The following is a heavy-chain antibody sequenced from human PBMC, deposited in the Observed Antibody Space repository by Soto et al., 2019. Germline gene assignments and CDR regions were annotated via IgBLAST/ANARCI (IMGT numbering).Heavy chain of an antibody. CDR1: GGSISSSNW. J-gene: IGHJ4*02. CDR3: ARSNPSHRGETRMASDY. Sequence: LSLTCAVSGGSISSSNWWSWVRQPPGKGLEWIGEIYHSGSTNYNPSLKSRVTISVDKSKNQFSLKLSSVTAADTAVYYCARSNPSHRGETRMASDYWGQGTLVTVSS. CDR2: IYHSGST. D-gene: IGHD3-10*01. V-gene: IGHV4-4*02.